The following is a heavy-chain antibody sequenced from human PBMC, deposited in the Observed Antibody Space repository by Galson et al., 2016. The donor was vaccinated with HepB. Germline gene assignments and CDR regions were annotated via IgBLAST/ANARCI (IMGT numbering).Heavy chain of an antibody. J-gene: IGHJ4*02. CDR1: GYTFTGYY. V-gene: IGHV1-2*02. CDR3: ARVVEYYFDP. D-gene: IGHD2-15*01. CDR2: INPNSGDT. Sequence: SVKVSCKASGYTFTGYYIHWVRQAPGQGLEWIGWINPNSGDTNFAQRFQGRVTMTRDTSISTAFMELTTLRSDDTAIYYCARVVEYYFDPLGQGTLVIVSS.